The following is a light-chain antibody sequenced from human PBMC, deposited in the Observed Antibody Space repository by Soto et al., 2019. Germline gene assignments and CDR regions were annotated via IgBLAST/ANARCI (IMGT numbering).Light chain of an antibody. J-gene: IGKJ3*01. CDR3: LQPNSIPIP. CDR2: GGS. V-gene: IGKV1-9*01. Sequence: IRLTQSPSSLSASVGDRVTITCRASQCISSFVAWYQQKPGKAPKLLIYGGSTLYSGVPSRDSGSSSGTDFTLTIGSLHPEDFVTYNCLQPNSIPIPCGPGTNVDIK. CDR1: QCISSF.